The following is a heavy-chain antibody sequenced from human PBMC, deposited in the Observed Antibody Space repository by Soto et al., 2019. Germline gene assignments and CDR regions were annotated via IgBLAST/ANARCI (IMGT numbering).Heavy chain of an antibody. J-gene: IGHJ4*02. CDR2: ISGSGGST. CDR1: GFTFSSYA. Sequence: EVQLLESGGGLVQPGGSLRLSCAASGFTFSSYAMSWVRQAPGKGLEWVSAISGSGGSTYYADSVKGRFTISRDNSKNTLYMRMNSLRPEDTAVYDCAKGVYTIIGVDPFDYWGQGTLVTVSS. CDR3: AKGVYTIIGVDPFDY. V-gene: IGHV3-23*01. D-gene: IGHD3-22*01.